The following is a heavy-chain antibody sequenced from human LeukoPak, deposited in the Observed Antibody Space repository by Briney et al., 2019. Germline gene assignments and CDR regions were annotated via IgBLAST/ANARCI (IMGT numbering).Heavy chain of an antibody. D-gene: IGHD1-26*01. V-gene: IGHV4-4*07. Sequence: SETLSLTCTVSGGSISSYYWSWIRRPAGKGLEWIGCIYTSGSTNYNPSIMSRVTTSIDTSNNQFSLKLFSVTAADTAVYYCARGIVGATIDYWGQGTLVTVSS. CDR1: GGSISSYY. CDR3: ARGIVGATIDY. J-gene: IGHJ4*02. CDR2: IYTSGST.